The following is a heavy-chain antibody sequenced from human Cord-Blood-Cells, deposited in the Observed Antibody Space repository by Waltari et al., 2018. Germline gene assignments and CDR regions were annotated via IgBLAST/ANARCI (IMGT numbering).Heavy chain of an antibody. CDR1: GYTFTSYG. CDR2: ISAYNGNT. D-gene: IGHD3-3*01. V-gene: IGHV1-18*01. J-gene: IGHJ6*01. Sequence: KPGASVKVSCQASGYTFTSYGISWARQAPGQGLEGMGWISAYNGNTNYAQKLQGRGTLTTDTSTSTAYIELRSRRYDHTPVYYCVRDQGFWSGLPLYYYYGMDVWGQGTTVTVSS. CDR3: VRDQGFWSGLPLYYYYGMDV.